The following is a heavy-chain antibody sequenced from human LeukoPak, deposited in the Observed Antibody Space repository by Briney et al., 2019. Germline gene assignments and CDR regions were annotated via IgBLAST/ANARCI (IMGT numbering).Heavy chain of an antibody. CDR2: MNPSSGHT. CDR1: GYTFTSYH. J-gene: IGHJ4*02. Sequence: GASVKVSCKASGYTFTSYHIDWVRQAAGQGPEWMGWMNPSSGHTGYAQNLQGRVTMTRDTSINTAYMELSRLRSDDTAVYYCARDVISRTLGSYYDGDYFDYWGQGTLVTVSS. D-gene: IGHD1-26*01. CDR3: ARDVISRTLGSYYDGDYFDY. V-gene: IGHV1-8*01.